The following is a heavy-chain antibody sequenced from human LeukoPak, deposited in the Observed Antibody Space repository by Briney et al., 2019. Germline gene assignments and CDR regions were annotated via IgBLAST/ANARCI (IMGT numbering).Heavy chain of an antibody. CDR1: GGSFSGYY. CDR2: INHSGIT. CDR3: ARYPYSDSGVWQAFDY. J-gene: IGHJ4*02. V-gene: IGHV4-34*01. Sequence: SETLSLTCAVYGGSFSGYYWSWIRQPPGKGLEWIGEINHSGITYYNPSLTSRVTISVDTSKNQFSLRLTSVTAADTAVYYCARYPYSDSGVWQAFDYWGQGTLVTVSS. D-gene: IGHD5-12*01.